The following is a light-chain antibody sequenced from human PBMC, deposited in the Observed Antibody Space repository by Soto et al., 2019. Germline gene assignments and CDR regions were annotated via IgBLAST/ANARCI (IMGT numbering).Light chain of an antibody. CDR3: QRYNSWPRTFT. CDR2: RAS. J-gene: IGKJ3*01. V-gene: IGKV3-15*01. CDR1: QSFSSY. Sequence: EIVMTQSPATLSVSPGETATLSCRASQSFSSYLAWYHQKPGQAPTLLIYRASTRATGIAARFNSTRSGTEFTVTVSGLQSRGVSGCYCQRYNSWPRTFTFGPGTKVEI.